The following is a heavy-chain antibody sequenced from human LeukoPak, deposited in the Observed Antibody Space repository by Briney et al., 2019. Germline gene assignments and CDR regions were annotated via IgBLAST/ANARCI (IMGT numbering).Heavy chain of an antibody. J-gene: IGHJ5*02. CDR3: ARTPLASQGLAAAGLRFDP. D-gene: IGHD6-13*01. CDR1: GYTFTSYA. CDR2: INAGNGNT. V-gene: IGHV1-3*01. Sequence: ASVKVSCKASGYTFTSYAMHWVRQAPGQRLEWMGWINAGNGNTKYSQKFQGRVTITRDTSASTAYMELSSLRSEDTAVYYCARTPLASQGLAAAGLRFDPWGQGTLVTVSS.